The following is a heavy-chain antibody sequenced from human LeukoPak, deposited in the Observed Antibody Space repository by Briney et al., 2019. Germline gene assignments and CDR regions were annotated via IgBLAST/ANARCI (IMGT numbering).Heavy chain of an antibody. D-gene: IGHD1-26*01. V-gene: IGHV3-48*01. CDR2: ISSSSSTI. J-gene: IGHJ4*02. CDR1: GFPFSSYS. Sequence: PGGSLRLSCAASGFPFSSYSMNWLRQAPGKGLEWVSYISSSSSTIYYADSVKGRFTISRDNAKNSMYLQMNSLRAEDSTVYYCARDRLSGSYIDYWGQGTLVTVSS. CDR3: ARDRLSGSYIDY.